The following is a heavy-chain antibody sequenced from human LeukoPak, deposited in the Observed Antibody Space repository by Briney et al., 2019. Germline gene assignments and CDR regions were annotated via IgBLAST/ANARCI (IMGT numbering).Heavy chain of an antibody. D-gene: IGHD5-12*01. Sequence: SETLSLTCTVSGGSISSYYWSWIRQPAGKGLEWIGRIYTSGSTNYNPSLKSRVTMSVDTSKNQFSLKLSSVTAADTAVYYCARDRGGPGLRGPGDNWFDPWGQGTLVTVSS. CDR3: ARDRGGPGLRGPGDNWFDP. CDR2: IYTSGST. J-gene: IGHJ5*02. CDR1: GGSISSYY. V-gene: IGHV4-4*07.